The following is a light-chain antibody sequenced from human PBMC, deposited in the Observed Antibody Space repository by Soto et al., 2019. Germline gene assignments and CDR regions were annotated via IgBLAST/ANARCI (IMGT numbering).Light chain of an antibody. CDR3: QEFYNWPFT. J-gene: IGKJ4*01. V-gene: IGKV3-15*01. CDR2: GAC. CDR1: PSVNST. Sequence: EIVMTQSPATLSVSPGEGATLSCRASPSVNSTVAWNQQTSGQAPRLLTYGACTRASGTPPRFSASGSGTEFTLNISSLHFEEFAVYFCQEFYNWPFTFGGRTKVDI.